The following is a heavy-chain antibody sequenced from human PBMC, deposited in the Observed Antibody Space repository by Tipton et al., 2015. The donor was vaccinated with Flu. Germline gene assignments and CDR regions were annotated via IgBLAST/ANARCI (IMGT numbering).Heavy chain of an antibody. CDR2: IYYSGFT. J-gene: IGHJ3*02. D-gene: IGHD3-3*01. V-gene: IGHV4-39*01. Sequence: TLSLTCTVSGGSISSTSYYWGWIRQPPGKGLEWIGNIYYSGFTYYNPSLKSRVTISVDTSKNQFSLKLSSVTAADTALYYCYEKNDGFDIWGQGTMVTVSS. CDR3: YEKNDGFDI. CDR1: GGSISSTSYY.